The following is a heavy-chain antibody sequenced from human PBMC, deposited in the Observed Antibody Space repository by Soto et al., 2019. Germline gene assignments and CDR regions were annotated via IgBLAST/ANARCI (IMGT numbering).Heavy chain of an antibody. CDR3: ARDGYDSSGYYFDL. D-gene: IGHD3-22*01. CDR2: ISYDGSNK. CDR1: GFTFSSYA. Sequence: VGSLRLSCAASGFTFSSYAMHWVRQAPGKGLEWVAVISYDGSNKYYADSVKGRFTISRDNSKNTLYLQMNSLRAEDTAVYYCARDGYDSSGYYFDLWGLGTPVTVSS. V-gene: IGHV3-30-3*01. J-gene: IGHJ4*02.